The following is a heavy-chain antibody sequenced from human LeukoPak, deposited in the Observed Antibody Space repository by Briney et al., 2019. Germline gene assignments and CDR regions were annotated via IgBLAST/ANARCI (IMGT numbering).Heavy chain of an antibody. Sequence: SVKVSCKASGGTFSSYAISWVRQAPGQGLEWMGGIIPIFGTANCAQKFQGRVTITADESTSTAYMELSSLRSEDTAVYYCASNPGYSSYDAFDIWGQGTVVTVSS. V-gene: IGHV1-69*13. J-gene: IGHJ3*02. CDR3: ASNPGYSSYDAFDI. CDR1: GGTFSSYA. CDR2: IIPIFGTA. D-gene: IGHD6-13*01.